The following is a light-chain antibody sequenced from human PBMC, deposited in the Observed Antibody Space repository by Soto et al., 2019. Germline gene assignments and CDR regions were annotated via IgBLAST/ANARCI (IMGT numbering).Light chain of an antibody. CDR2: GAC. Sequence: EIMISHFPATLSGSPGERATLSYRASQSVSCDLAWYQKKPGQAPRLIIYGACTRATGIPARFSGSGSGTEFTLTISSLQPEDFAVYYCQKYNNWPRTFGQGTMVDIK. CDR1: QSVSCD. V-gene: IGKV3-15*01. CDR3: QKYNNWPRT. J-gene: IGKJ1*01.